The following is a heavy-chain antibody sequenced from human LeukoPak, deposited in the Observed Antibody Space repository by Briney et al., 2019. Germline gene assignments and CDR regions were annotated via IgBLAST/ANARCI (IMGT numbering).Heavy chain of an antibody. J-gene: IGHJ4*02. CDR3: ARAWLERWGDC. Sequence: GGSLRLSCAASGFTFSSYSMNWVRQAPGKGLEWVSYISSSSSTIYYADSVKGRFTISRDNAKNSLYLQMNSLRAEDTAVYYCARAWLERWGDCWGQGTLVTVSS. CDR1: GFTFSSYS. D-gene: IGHD6-19*01. CDR2: ISSSSSTI. V-gene: IGHV3-48*04.